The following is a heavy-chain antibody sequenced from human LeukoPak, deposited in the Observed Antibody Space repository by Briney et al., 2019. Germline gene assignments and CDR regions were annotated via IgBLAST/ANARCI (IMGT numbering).Heavy chain of an antibody. V-gene: IGHV3-30*03. CDR2: ISYDGSNK. CDR1: GFTFSSYG. Sequence: GRSLRLSCAASGFTFSSYGMHWVRQAPGKGLEWVAVISYDGSNKYYADSVKGRFTISRDNSKNTLYLQMNSLRAEDTAVYYCARGMSATSGYLELEYWGQGALVTVST. D-gene: IGHD3-22*01. J-gene: IGHJ4*02. CDR3: ARGMSATSGYLELEY.